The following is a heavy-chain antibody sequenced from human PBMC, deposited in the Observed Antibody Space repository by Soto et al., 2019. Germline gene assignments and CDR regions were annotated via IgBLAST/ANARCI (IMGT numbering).Heavy chain of an antibody. Sequence: ASVKVSCKASGYTFTGDYMHWVRQAPGQGLEWMGWINPNSGGTNYAQKFQGRVTMTRDTSISTAYMELSRLRSDDTDVYYCAREAEDIVVVPAAYGMEVWGQGTTVTVSS. J-gene: IGHJ6*02. CDR3: AREAEDIVVVPAAYGMEV. D-gene: IGHD2-2*01. CDR1: GYTFTGDY. V-gene: IGHV1-2*02. CDR2: INPNSGGT.